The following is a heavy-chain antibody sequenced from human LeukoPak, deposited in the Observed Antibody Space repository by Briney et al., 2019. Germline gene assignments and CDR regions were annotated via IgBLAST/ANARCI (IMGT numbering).Heavy chain of an antibody. V-gene: IGHV1-3*01. D-gene: IGHD1-1*01. J-gene: IGHJ4*02. Sequence: GASVKVSCKASGYTFTSYAIHWVRQAPGQRLEWMGWINAGNGDTRSSQQYQDRVTISRDTSASTVYMELSSLRSDDTAVYYCARDVHLQRPIYFAYWGQGALVTVSS. CDR1: GYTFTSYA. CDR2: INAGNGDT. CDR3: ARDVHLQRPIYFAY.